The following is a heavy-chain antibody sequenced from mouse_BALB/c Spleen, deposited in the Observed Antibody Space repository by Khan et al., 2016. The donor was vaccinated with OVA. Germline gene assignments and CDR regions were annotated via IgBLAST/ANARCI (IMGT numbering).Heavy chain of an antibody. V-gene: IGHV3-2*02. Sequence: EVQLQESGPGLVKPSQSLSLTCTVTGFSITSDYAWNWIRQLPGNKLGWMGFISYSGSTTYNPSLKSRISITRDTSKDLFFLPLMPVTSEAPANYYCASELGRYYALDYWGQGTSVTVSS. J-gene: IGHJ4*01. CDR3: ASELGRYYALDY. D-gene: IGHD4-1*01. CDR1: GFSITSDYA. CDR2: ISYSGST.